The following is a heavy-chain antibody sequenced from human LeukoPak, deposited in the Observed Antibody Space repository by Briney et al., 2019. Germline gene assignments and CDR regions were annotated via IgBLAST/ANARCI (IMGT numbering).Heavy chain of an antibody. CDR1: GGTFSSYA. CDR2: IIPILGIA. Sequence: SVKVSCKASGGTFSSYAISWVRQAPGQGLEWMGRIIPILGIANYAQKFQGRVTITADKSTSTAYMELSRLRSDDTAVYYCARDLSGRTAVNYYYYYYGMDVWGQGTTVTVSS. V-gene: IGHV1-69*04. CDR3: ARDLSGRTAVNYYYYYYGMDV. D-gene: IGHD1-1*01. J-gene: IGHJ6*02.